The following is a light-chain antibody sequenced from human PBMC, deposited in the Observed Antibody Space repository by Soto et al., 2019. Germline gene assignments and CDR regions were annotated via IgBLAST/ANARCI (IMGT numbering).Light chain of an antibody. CDR1: QSISSW. J-gene: IGKJ1*01. V-gene: IGKV1-5*03. Sequence: DIQMTQSPSTLSASVGDRVTITCRASQSISSWLAWYQQKPGKAPKILIYKASTLGSWVPSRFSGSGSGTEFPLPISRLQPDDFTPYDCQHYNRYCTFGQWTKVEIK. CDR2: KAS. CDR3: QHYNRYCT.